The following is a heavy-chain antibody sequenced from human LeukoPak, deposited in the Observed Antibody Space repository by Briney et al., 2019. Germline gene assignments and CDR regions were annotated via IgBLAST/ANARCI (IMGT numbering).Heavy chain of an antibody. CDR1: GFTFNSYA. CDR3: AAGSTWSTFDY. D-gene: IGHD6-13*01. CDR2: ISYDGSNK. J-gene: IGHJ4*02. V-gene: IGHV3-30-3*01. Sequence: GGSLRLSCAASGFTFNSYAMHWVRQAPGKGLEWVAIISYDGSNKNYGDSVKGRFTISRDNSKNTLFLQMNSLRTEDTAMYYCAAGSTWSTFDYWGQGTLVTVSS.